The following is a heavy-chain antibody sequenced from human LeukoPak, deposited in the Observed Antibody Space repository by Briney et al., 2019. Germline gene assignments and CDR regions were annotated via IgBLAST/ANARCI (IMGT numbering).Heavy chain of an antibody. Sequence: GGFLRLSCAASGFTFSSYWMSWVRQAPGKGLEWVANIKQDGSEKYYVDSVKGRFTISRDNAKNSLCLQMNSLRAEDTAVYYCARSASYYYMDVWGKGTTVTVSS. D-gene: IGHD6-25*01. V-gene: IGHV3-7*01. CDR3: ARSASYYYMDV. CDR1: GFTFSSYW. CDR2: IKQDGSEK. J-gene: IGHJ6*03.